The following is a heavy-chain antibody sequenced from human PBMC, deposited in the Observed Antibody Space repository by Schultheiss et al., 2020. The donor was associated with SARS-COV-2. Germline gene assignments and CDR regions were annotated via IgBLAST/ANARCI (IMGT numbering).Heavy chain of an antibody. Sequence: GSLRLSCAASGFTFSSYAMHWVRQAPGKGLEWVAVISYDGSNKYYADSVKGRFTISRDNSKNTLYLQMNSLRAEDTAVYYCAIPILAYYYYYYMDVWGKGTTVTVSS. CDR1: GFTFSSYA. CDR3: AIPILAYYYYYYMDV. J-gene: IGHJ6*03. V-gene: IGHV3-30*04. CDR2: ISYDGSNK. D-gene: IGHD2-8*02.